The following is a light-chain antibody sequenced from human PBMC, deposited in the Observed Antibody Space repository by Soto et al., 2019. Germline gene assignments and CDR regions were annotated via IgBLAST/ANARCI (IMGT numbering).Light chain of an antibody. CDR3: QQRYSSTRT. Sequence: IQMTQSPSSLYSSLGDRVTITWRASQSISTYLTWYQQKPGKGPKLLISAVSSLQRGVPSRFSVSGSGTDFTLTISSLQNEDFATYDCQQRYSSTRTFGQGTRLEIK. J-gene: IGKJ5*01. CDR1: QSISTY. CDR2: AVS. V-gene: IGKV1-39*01.